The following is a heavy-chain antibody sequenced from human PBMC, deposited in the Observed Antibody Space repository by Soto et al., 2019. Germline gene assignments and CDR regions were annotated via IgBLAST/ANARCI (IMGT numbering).Heavy chain of an antibody. CDR3: ARERPDGCRLDP. J-gene: IGHJ5*02. CDR1: GYSFSYYG. D-gene: IGHD6-19*01. V-gene: IGHV1-18*01. Sequence: GASVKVSCKASGYSFSYYGINWVRQVPGQGLEWMGWINPYNGNRNFAQKFEDRVTMTTATSTNTVYMELRSLKSDDTAVYYCARERPDGCRLDPWGQGTLVTVS. CDR2: INPYNGNR.